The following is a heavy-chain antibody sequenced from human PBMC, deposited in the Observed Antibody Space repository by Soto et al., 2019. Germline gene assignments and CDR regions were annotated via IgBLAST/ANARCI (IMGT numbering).Heavy chain of an antibody. Sequence: EVQLVESGGGLVQPGGSLRLSCAASGFTFSSYAMHWVRQAPGKGLEYVSAISSNGGSTYYAHSVKGRFTISRDNSKNTLYLQMGSLRAEDMAVYYCARGHWNDDPFDYWGQGALVTVSS. J-gene: IGHJ4*02. CDR2: ISSNGGST. CDR1: GFTFSSYA. V-gene: IGHV3-64*01. D-gene: IGHD1-1*01. CDR3: ARGHWNDDPFDY.